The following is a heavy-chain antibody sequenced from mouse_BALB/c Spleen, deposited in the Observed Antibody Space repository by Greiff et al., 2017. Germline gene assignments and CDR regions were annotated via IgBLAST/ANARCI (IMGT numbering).Heavy chain of an antibody. V-gene: IGHV5-17*02. J-gene: IGHJ1*01. CDR2: ISSGSSTI. Sequence: DVMLVESGGGLVQPGGSRKLSCAASGFTFSSFGMHWVRQAPEKGLEWVAYISSGSSTIYYADTVKGRFTISRDNPKNTLYLQMSSLKSEDTAMYYCARHGGNYVWYFDVWGAGTTVTVSS. CDR1: GFTFSSFG. D-gene: IGHD2-1*01. CDR3: ARHGGNYVWYFDV.